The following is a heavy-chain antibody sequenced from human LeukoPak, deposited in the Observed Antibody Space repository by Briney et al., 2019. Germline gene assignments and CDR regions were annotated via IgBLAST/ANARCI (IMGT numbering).Heavy chain of an antibody. D-gene: IGHD6-13*01. CDR1: GFTFSGSA. J-gene: IGHJ4*02. Sequence: GGSLRLSCAASGFTFSGSAMHWVRQASGKGLEXXGRIRSKADSYTTAYAASVKGRFIVSRDDSKNTAYLQMNSLKTEDTAVYYCRAAADLNDYWGQGTLVTVSS. V-gene: IGHV3-73*01. CDR2: IRSKADSYTT. CDR3: RAAADLNDY.